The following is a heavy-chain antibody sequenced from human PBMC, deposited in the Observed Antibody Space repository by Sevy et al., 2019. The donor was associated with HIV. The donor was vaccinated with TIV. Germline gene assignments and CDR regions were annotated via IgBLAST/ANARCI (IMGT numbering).Heavy chain of an antibody. V-gene: IGHV3-21*06. J-gene: IGHJ6*02. Sequence: GGSLRLSCAASGFTFSNYNINWVRQSPGKGLEWVSFIITSSGYIYYADSVKGRFTISRDNAKNSLYLQMNSLRAEDTAVYYCARDKTILEGRYGMDVWGQGTTVTVSS. D-gene: IGHD3-3*01. CDR2: IITSSGYI. CDR3: ARDKTILEGRYGMDV. CDR1: GFTFSNYN.